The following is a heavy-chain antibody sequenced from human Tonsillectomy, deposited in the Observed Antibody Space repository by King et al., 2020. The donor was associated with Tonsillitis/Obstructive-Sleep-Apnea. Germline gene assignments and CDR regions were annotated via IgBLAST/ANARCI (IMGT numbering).Heavy chain of an antibody. D-gene: IGHD1-7*01. J-gene: IGHJ6*03. Sequence: QLQESGPGLVKPSETLSLTCTVSGGSVSSSDYYWSWIRQPPGKGLEWIGYIYYSGSTDYNPSLKSRVTISVATSKNQFSLKLRSLTAADTAVYYCARTGTTNYYYYYMDVWGKGPRSPSP. V-gene: IGHV4-61*08. CDR2: IYYSGST. CDR3: ARTGTTNYYYYYMDV. CDR1: GGSVSSSDYY.